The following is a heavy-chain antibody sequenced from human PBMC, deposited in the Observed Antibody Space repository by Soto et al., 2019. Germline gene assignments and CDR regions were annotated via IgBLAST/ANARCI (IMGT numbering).Heavy chain of an antibody. CDR2: IYYSEST. V-gene: IGHV4-59*01. J-gene: IGHJ5*02. Sequence: SENLCLTCTVSGGSLSSYYWSWIRQPPGKGLEWIGYIYYSESTNYNPSLKSRVIISVDTSKNQFSLRLSSVTAADTAVYYCVRAYYDTSGYSLAPWGQGTLVTVS. CDR1: GGSLSSYY. D-gene: IGHD3-22*01. CDR3: VRAYYDTSGYSLAP.